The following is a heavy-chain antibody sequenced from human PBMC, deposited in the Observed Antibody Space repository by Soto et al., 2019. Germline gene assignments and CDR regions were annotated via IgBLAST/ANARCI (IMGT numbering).Heavy chain of an antibody. Sequence: ASVKVSCKASGGTFSSYAISWVRQAPGQGLEWMGGIIPIFGTANYAQKFQGRVTITADESKSIAYLQMNSLKTEDTAVYYCTRARAGVPAAMDYYYYYGMDVWGQGTTVTVSS. CDR2: IIPIFGTA. D-gene: IGHD2-2*01. J-gene: IGHJ6*02. V-gene: IGHV1-69*13. CDR1: GGTFSSYA. CDR3: TRARAGVPAAMDYYYYYGMDV.